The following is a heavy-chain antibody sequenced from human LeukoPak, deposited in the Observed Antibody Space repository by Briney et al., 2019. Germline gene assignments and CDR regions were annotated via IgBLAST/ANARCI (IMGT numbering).Heavy chain of an antibody. CDR1: GFTFSSYW. CDR2: INTDGSST. D-gene: IGHD2-2*01. V-gene: IGHV3-74*01. J-gene: IGHJ3*01. Sequence: GGPLRLSCAASGFTFSSYWMHWVRQAPGKGLVWVSRINTDGSSTSYADSVKGRFTISRDNAKNTLYLQMNSLRAEDTAVYYCARRYCSTCPTGHAFDLWGQGTMVTVSS. CDR3: ARRYCSTCPTGHAFDL.